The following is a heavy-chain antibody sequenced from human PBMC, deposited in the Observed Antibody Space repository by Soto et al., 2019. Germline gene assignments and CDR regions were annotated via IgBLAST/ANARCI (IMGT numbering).Heavy chain of an antibody. CDR1: GGSISSGGYY. D-gene: IGHD3-22*01. V-gene: IGHV4-31*03. CDR3: ARDSNDSSGYSIIDY. J-gene: IGHJ4*02. CDR2: IYYSGST. Sequence: SETLSLTCTVSGGSISSGGYYWSWIRQHPGKGLEWIGYIYYSGSTYYNPSLKSRVTISVDTSKNQFSLKLSSVTAADTAVYYCARDSNDSSGYSIIDYWGQGTLVTVSS.